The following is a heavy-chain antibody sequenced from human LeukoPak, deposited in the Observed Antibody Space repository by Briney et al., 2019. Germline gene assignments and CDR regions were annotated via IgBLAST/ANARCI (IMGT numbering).Heavy chain of an antibody. J-gene: IGHJ3*02. V-gene: IGHV3-30-3*01. Sequence: GGSLRLSCAASGFTFSSYAMHWVRQAPGKGLEWVAVISYDGSNKYYADSVKGRFTISRDNSKNTLYLQMNSLRAEDTAVYYCARDPDCSGGSCYSAHYAFDIWGQGTMVTVSS. CDR2: ISYDGSNK. CDR1: GFTFSSYA. D-gene: IGHD2-15*01. CDR3: ARDPDCSGGSCYSAHYAFDI.